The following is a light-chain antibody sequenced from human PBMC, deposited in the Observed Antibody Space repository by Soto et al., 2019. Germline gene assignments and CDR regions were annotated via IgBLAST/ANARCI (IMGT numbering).Light chain of an antibody. J-gene: IGLJ3*02. CDR2: ANS. CDR3: QSYDSSLSGWV. Sequence: QSVLTQPPSVSGAPGQRVTISCTGSSSNIGAGYDVHWYQQLPGTAPKLLIYANSNRPSGVPHRFSGSKSGTSASLVSTGLQAEDEADYYCQSYDSSLSGWVFGGGTKLTVL. V-gene: IGLV1-40*01. CDR1: SSNIGAGYD.